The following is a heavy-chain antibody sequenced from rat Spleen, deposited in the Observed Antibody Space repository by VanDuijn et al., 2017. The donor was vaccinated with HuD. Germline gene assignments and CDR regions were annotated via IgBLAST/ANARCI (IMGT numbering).Heavy chain of an antibody. CDR3: TRHDDGGYPYFDY. Sequence: EVQLAESGGGLVQPGRSMKLSCAASGFTVSDYFMAWVRQAPKKGLEWVASISYEGSSTYYEDSVKGRFTISRDNAKSTLYLQMNSLRSEDTATYYCTRHDDGGYPYFDYWGQGVMVTVSS. CDR2: ISYEGSST. CDR1: GFTVSDYF. J-gene: IGHJ2*01. V-gene: IGHV5-22*01. D-gene: IGHD1-11*01.